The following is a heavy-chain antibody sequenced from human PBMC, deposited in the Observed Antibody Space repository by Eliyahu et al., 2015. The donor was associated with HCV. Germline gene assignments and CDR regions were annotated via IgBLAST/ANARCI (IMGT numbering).Heavy chain of an antibody. CDR3: ARELEQQLVLDY. Sequence: EVQLVESGGGLVQPGGSLRLSCAASGFSFRSYWLSWVRQAPGKGLEWVANIKQDGSEKYYVDSVKDRFTISRDNAKNSLYLQMNSLRAEDTAVYYCARELEQQLVLDYWGQGTLVTVYS. CDR2: IKQDGSEK. J-gene: IGHJ4*02. D-gene: IGHD6-13*01. CDR1: GFSFRSYW. V-gene: IGHV3-7*01.